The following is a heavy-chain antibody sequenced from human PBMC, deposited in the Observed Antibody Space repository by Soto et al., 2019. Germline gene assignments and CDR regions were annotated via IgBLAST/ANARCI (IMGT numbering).Heavy chain of an antibody. Sequence: QVQLQQWGAGLLKPSETLSLTCAVYGGSFSGYYWSWIRQPPVKGLEWIGEINHSGSTNYNPSLKSRVTISVDTSKNQFSLKLSSVTAADTAVYYCARGRWYYYGSGPFDPWGQGTLVTVSS. CDR1: GGSFSGYY. J-gene: IGHJ5*02. V-gene: IGHV4-34*01. CDR2: INHSGST. CDR3: ARGRWYYYGSGPFDP. D-gene: IGHD3-10*01.